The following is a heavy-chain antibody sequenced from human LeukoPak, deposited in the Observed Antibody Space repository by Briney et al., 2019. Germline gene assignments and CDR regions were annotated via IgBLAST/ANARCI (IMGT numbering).Heavy chain of an antibody. D-gene: IGHD6-19*01. Sequence: GGSLRLSCVGSGFTFSSYAMSWVRQAPGKGLEWVSGISWNSGSIGYADSVKGRFTISRDNAKNSLYLQMNSLRAEDTALYYCAKTLIGWLAEFDYWGQGTPVTVSS. CDR1: GFTFSSYA. CDR2: ISWNSGSI. V-gene: IGHV3-9*01. CDR3: AKTLIGWLAEFDY. J-gene: IGHJ4*02.